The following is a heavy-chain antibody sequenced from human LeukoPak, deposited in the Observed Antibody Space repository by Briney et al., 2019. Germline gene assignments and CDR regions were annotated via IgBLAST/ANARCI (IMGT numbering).Heavy chain of an antibody. J-gene: IGHJ4*02. CDR2: IYTSGDT. D-gene: IGHD1-26*01. CDR1: GGSMTSGSYY. CDR3: ASTEAGGVGAPVPFDY. V-gene: IGHV4-61*02. Sequence: PSETLSLTCTVSGGSMTSGSYYWSWIRQPAGKGLEWIGRIYTSGDTIYNPSLKSRLTISVDTSKSHFSLKLTSVTAADSAVYYCASTEAGGVGAPVPFDYWGQGTLVTVSS.